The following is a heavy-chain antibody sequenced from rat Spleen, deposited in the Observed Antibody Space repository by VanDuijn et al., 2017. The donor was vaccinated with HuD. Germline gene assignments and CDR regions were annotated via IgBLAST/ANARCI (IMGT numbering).Heavy chain of an antibody. V-gene: IGHV3-3*01. J-gene: IGHJ4*01. CDR1: GSSISSTYR. CDR2: INSAGSS. CDR3: ARIRDVMDV. Sequence: EVQLQESGPGLVKPSQSLSLTCSVTGSSISSTYRWNWIRKFPGKKLEWMGYINSAGSSNYNPSLKSRISITRDTSKNQFCLQVNSVIIEDTATYYCARIRDVMDVWGQGASVTVSS. D-gene: IGHD1-6*01.